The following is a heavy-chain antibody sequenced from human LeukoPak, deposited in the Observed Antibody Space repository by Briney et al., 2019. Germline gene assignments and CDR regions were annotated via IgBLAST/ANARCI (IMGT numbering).Heavy chain of an antibody. CDR2: IYYSGST. CDR1: GGSISSYY. V-gene: IGHV4-59*01. CDR3: ARGGTMVRRDFDY. Sequence: SETLSLTCTVSGGSISSYYWSWIRQPPGKGLEWIGYIYYSGSTNYNPSLKSRVTISVDTSKNQFSLKLSSVAAADTAVYYCARGGTMVRRDFDYWGQGTLVTVSS. D-gene: IGHD3-10*01. J-gene: IGHJ4*02.